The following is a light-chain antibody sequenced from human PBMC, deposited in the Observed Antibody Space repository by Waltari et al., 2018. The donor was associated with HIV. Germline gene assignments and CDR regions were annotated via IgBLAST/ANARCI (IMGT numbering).Light chain of an antibody. CDR2: QAS. CDR3: QEYKTYSGT. Sequence: DIQMTQSPSPLSASVGDRVTITCRASQSILHWLAWYQQKPGQAPKLLIYQASSLEWGVPSRFSASRSGTEFTLTISSLQPDDFATYFCQEYKTYSGTFGQGTKVEIK. V-gene: IGKV1-5*03. CDR1: QSILHW. J-gene: IGKJ1*01.